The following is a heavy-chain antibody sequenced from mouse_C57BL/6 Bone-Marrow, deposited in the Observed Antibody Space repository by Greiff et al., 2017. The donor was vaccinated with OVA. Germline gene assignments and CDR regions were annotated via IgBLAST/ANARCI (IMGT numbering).Heavy chain of an antibody. V-gene: IGHV6-3*01. CDR3: TAGVTTKRVYFDY. D-gene: IGHD2-2*01. J-gene: IGHJ2*01. Sequence: EVQLVESGGGLVQPGGSMKLSCVASGFTFSNYWMNWVRQSPEKGLEWVAQIRLKSDNYATHYAESVKGRFTISRDDSKSSVYLQMNNLRAEDTGIYYCTAGVTTKRVYFDYWGQGTTLTVSS. CDR1: GFTFSNYW. CDR2: IRLKSDNYAT.